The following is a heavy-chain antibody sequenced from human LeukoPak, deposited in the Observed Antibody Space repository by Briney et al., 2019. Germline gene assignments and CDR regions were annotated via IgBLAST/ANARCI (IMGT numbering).Heavy chain of an antibody. V-gene: IGHV4-34*01. CDR2: INHSGST. CDR3: ARECSSTTCYTRSFDP. J-gene: IGHJ5*02. D-gene: IGHD2-2*02. Sequence: PSETLSLTCAVYGGSFSGYYWSWIRQPPGKGLEWIGEINHSGSTNYNPSLRSRATISGDTSKNQFSLSLSSVTAADTAVYYCARECSSTTCYTRSFDPWGQGTLVTVSS. CDR1: GGSFSGYY.